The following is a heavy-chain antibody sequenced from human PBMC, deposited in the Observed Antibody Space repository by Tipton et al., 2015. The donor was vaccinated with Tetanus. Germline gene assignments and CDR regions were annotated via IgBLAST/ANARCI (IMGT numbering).Heavy chain of an antibody. D-gene: IGHD3-3*01. CDR2: ISYDGNSE. CDR1: RFTFSSYG. V-gene: IGHV3-30*03. CDR3: ARANNDFPKKGPFDS. Sequence: SLRLSCAASRFTFSSYGMHWVRQAPGKGLEWVAVISYDGNSEYYADSVKGRFTISRDNSKNTLSLQMNSLRAEDTAVYYCARANNDFPKKGPFDSWGQGSLVIVSS. J-gene: IGHJ4*02.